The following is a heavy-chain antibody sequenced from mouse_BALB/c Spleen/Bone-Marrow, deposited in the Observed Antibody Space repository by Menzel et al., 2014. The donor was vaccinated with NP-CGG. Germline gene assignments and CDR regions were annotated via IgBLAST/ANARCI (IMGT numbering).Heavy chain of an antibody. Sequence: QVQLQQPGPGLVKPGAFVKISCKASGYTFTSYDINWVQQRPGKGLEWIGWIYPGDGSTYYTEKFKGKATLTADKSSSTTYLQLSIQTSENAAVYFCARSGGGSGYGFAYWGQGTLVTVSA. D-gene: IGHD3-1*01. CDR2: IYPGDGST. J-gene: IGHJ3*01. CDR3: ARSGGGSGYGFAY. CDR1: GYTFTSYD. V-gene: IGHV1S56*01.